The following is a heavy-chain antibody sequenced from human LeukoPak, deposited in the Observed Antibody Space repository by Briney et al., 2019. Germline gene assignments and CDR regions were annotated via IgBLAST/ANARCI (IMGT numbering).Heavy chain of an antibody. D-gene: IGHD2-2*01. CDR2: ISSSGSTI. J-gene: IGHJ6*02. Sequence: GGSLRLSCAASGFTFSDYYMSWIRQAPGKGLEWVSYISSSGSTIYYADSVKGRFTISGDNAKNSLYLQMNSLRAEDTAVYYCARANPLSSTTSEYYGMDVWGQGTTVTVSS. V-gene: IGHV3-11*01. CDR3: ARANPLSSTTSEYYGMDV. CDR1: GFTFSDYY.